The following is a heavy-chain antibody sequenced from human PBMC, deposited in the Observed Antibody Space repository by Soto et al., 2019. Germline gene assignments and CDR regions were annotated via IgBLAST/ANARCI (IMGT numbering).Heavy chain of an antibody. CDR3: ARNESTIFGVDNYGMDV. CDR1: GGSISSYY. Sequence: PSETRSRACSVSGGSISSYYCSWVRHPPGEGLESIGYIYYSGSTNYNPSLKSRVTISVDTSKNQFSLKLSSVTAADTAVYYCARNESTIFGVDNYGMDVWGQGTTVTSP. CDR2: IYYSGST. J-gene: IGHJ6*02. D-gene: IGHD3-3*01. V-gene: IGHV4-59*01.